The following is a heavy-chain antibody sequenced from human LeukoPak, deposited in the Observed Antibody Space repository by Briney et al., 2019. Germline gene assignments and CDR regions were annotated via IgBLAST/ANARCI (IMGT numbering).Heavy chain of an antibody. CDR1: GFTVSSNY. J-gene: IGHJ4*02. Sequence: GGSLRLSCAASGFTVSSNYMSWVRQAPGKGLEWVSVIYSGGSTYYADPVKGRFTISRDNSKNTLYLQMNSLRAEDTAVYYCARGRDYDFWSGYQAYWGQGTLVTVSS. CDR3: ARGRDYDFWSGYQAY. CDR2: IYSGGST. D-gene: IGHD3-3*01. V-gene: IGHV3-53*01.